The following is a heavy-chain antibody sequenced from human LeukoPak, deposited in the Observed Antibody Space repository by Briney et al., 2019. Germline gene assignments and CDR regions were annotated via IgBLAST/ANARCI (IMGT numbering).Heavy chain of an antibody. Sequence: ASVKVSCKASGYTFTGYYMHWVRQASGQGLEWMGWINPNSGGTNYAQKFQGRVTMTRDTSISTAYMELSRLRSDDTAVYYCARDLSGGSSWFTGGVDYWGQGTLVTVSS. CDR3: ARDLSGGSSWFTGGVDY. CDR2: INPNSGGT. CDR1: GYTFTGYY. J-gene: IGHJ4*02. V-gene: IGHV1-2*02. D-gene: IGHD6-13*01.